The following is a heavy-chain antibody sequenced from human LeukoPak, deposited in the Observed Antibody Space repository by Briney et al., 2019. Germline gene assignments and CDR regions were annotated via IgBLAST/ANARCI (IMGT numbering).Heavy chain of an antibody. V-gene: IGHV1-69*13. Sequence: SVKVSCKASGGTFSSYAISWVRQAPGQGLEWMGGIIPIFGTANYAQKFQGRVTITADESTSTAYMELSSLRSEDTAVYYCARTAQRYDSSGYYYKEDYFDYWGQGTLVTVSS. D-gene: IGHD3-22*01. J-gene: IGHJ4*02. CDR1: GGTFSSYA. CDR3: ARTAQRYDSSGYYYKEDYFDY. CDR2: IIPIFGTA.